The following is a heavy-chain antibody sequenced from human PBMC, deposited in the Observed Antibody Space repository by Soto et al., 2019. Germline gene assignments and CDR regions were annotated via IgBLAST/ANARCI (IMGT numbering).Heavy chain of an antibody. D-gene: IGHD6-19*01. V-gene: IGHV1-2*04. Sequence: QVQLVQSGAEVKKPGASVKVSCKASGYTFTGYYMHWVRQAPGQGLEWMGWINPNSGGTNYAQKFQGWVTVTRDTSISTAYMELSRLGSDDTAVYYCARGPLFPVAGPYYFDYWGQGTLVTVSS. CDR1: GYTFTGYY. CDR3: ARGPLFPVAGPYYFDY. J-gene: IGHJ4*02. CDR2: INPNSGGT.